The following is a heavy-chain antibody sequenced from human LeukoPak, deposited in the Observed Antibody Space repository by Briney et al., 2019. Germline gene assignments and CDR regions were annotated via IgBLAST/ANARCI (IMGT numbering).Heavy chain of an antibody. J-gene: IGHJ4*02. CDR2: IYYSGST. CDR1: GGSISSSSYY. CDR3: ARDYSKGGGFDF. D-gene: IGHD4-11*01. Sequence: SETLSLTCTVSGGSISSSSYYWGWIRQPPGKGLEWIGSIYYSGSTYYNPSLESRVTISVDTSKNQFSLNLSPVTAADTAVYYCARDYSKGGGFDFWGQGTLVTVSS. V-gene: IGHV4-39*07.